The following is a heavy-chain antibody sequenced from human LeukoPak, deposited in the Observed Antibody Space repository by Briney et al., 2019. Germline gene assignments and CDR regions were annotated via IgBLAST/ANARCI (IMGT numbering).Heavy chain of an antibody. CDR1: GLTFSTYA. V-gene: IGHV3-23*01. D-gene: IGHD5-12*01. CDR2: VSGGGDYT. J-gene: IGHJ4*02. CDR3: AKGPSSGPPYYFDY. Sequence: PGGSLRLSCAASGLTFSTYAMSWVRQAPGKGLEWVSTVSGGGDYTYYADSVKGRFTISRDSSKNALYVQMNSLRAEDTAVYYCAKGPSSGPPYYFDYSGQGTLVTVSS.